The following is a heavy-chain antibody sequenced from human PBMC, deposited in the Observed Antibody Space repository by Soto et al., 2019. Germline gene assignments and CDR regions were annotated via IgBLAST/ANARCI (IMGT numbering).Heavy chain of an antibody. CDR3: AKIAQYYDILTGYISDYYYGMDV. CDR2: ISYDGSNK. CDR1: GFTFSSYG. Sequence: PGGSLRLSCAASGFTFSSYGMHWVRQAPGKGLEGVAVISYDGSNKYYADSVKGRFTISRDNSKNTLYLQMNSLRAEDTAVYYCAKIAQYYDILTGYISDYYYGMDVWGQGTTVTVSS. J-gene: IGHJ6*02. V-gene: IGHV3-30*18. D-gene: IGHD3-9*01.